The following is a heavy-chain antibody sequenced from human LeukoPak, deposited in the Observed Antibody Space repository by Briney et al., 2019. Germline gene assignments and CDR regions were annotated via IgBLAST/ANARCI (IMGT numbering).Heavy chain of an antibody. CDR2: ISDGGANK. D-gene: IGHD1-26*01. CDR1: GFTFSIYA. CDR3: AKDVRVGGGGMDV. Sequence: GGSLRLSCAASGFTFSIYAMNWVRQAPGKGLEWVSLISDGGANKHYAASVKGRFTISRDNSKNTLSLQMNSLRPEDTAVYYCAKDVRVGGGGMDVWGQGTPVTVSS. J-gene: IGHJ6*02. V-gene: IGHV3-23*01.